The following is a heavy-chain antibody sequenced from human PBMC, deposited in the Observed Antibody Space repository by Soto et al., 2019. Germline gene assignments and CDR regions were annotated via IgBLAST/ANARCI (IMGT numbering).Heavy chain of an antibody. CDR3: ARSHHFDSSDFDY. CDR2: ISYSGST. D-gene: IGHD3-22*01. CDR1: GASIFNYY. J-gene: IGHJ4*02. Sequence: SETLSLTCSGASIFNYYWSWIRQPPGKGLEWIGYISYSGSTNYNPSLKSRVSISVDTSKNQFSLSLSSVTAADTAVYYCARSHHFDSSDFDYWGQGTLVTV. V-gene: IGHV4-59*01.